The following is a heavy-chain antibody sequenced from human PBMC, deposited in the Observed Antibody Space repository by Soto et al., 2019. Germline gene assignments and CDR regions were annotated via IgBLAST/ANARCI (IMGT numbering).Heavy chain of an antibody. CDR3: AREGGSETLQPSYNWFDT. CDR2: INANNGGA. V-gene: IGHV1-2*02. D-gene: IGHD6-25*01. Sequence: QVQLVQSGAEVKKPGASVKVSCKASGYTFTDYHIHWVRQAPGQGLEFMGWINANNGGAGSAQQFQGRVTVTRDTSITTVYMERSNLRSDATAVYYCAREGGSETLQPSYNWFDTWGQGTLVTVSS. CDR1: GYTFTDYH. J-gene: IGHJ5*02.